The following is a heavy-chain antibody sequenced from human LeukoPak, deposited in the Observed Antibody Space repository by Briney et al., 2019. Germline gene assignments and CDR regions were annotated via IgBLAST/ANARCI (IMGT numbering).Heavy chain of an antibody. V-gene: IGHV7-4-1*02. Sequence: ASVKVSCKASGHTFTSYAMNWVRQAPGQGLEWMGWINTNTGNPTYAQGFTGRFVFSLDTSVSTAYLQISSLKAEDTAVYYCASAQGSWIQLWSYYYYGMDVWGQGTTVTVSS. CDR3: ASAQGSWIQLWSYYYYGMDV. CDR2: INTNTGNP. J-gene: IGHJ6*02. D-gene: IGHD5-18*01. CDR1: GHTFTSYA.